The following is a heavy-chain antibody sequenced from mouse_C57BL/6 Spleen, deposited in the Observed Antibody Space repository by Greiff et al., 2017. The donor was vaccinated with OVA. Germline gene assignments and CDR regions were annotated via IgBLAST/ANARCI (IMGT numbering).Heavy chain of an antibody. D-gene: IGHD2-4*01. CDR3: ARESYDYLLRGFAY. CDR1: GYTFTSYW. J-gene: IGHJ3*01. Sequence: QVQLQQPGAELVRPGSSVKLSCKASGYTFTSYWMDWVKQRPGQGLEWIGNIYPSDSETHYNQKFKDKATLTVDKSSSTAYMQLSSLTSEDSAVYYCARESYDYLLRGFAYWGQGTLVTVSA. V-gene: IGHV1-61*01. CDR2: IYPSDSET.